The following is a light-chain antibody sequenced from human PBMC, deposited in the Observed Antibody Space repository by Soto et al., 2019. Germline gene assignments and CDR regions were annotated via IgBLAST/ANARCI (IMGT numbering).Light chain of an antibody. Sequence: EIVLTQSPGTLSLSPGEGATLSCRASQSVSSTYLAWYQQKPGQAPRLLIYRTSRRASGIPDRFSGSGSGTDFTLTINRLEPEDFAEYYCQQYSGPGMYTFGQGTKLEIK. CDR2: RTS. J-gene: IGKJ2*01. V-gene: IGKV3-20*01. CDR1: QSVSSTY. CDR3: QQYSGPGMYT.